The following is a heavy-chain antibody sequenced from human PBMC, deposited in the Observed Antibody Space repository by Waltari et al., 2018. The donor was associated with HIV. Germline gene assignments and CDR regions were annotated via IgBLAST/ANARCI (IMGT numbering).Heavy chain of an antibody. V-gene: IGHV1-2*02. CDR1: GYTFTGYY. D-gene: IGHD6-19*01. CDR3: ARDQGGIAVAGTPGDY. Sequence: QVQLVQSGAEVKKPGASVKVSCKASGYTFTGYYMHWVRQAPGQGLEWMGWINPNSGGTNCAQKFQGRVNMTRDTSISTGYMELSRLRSDDTAVYYCARDQGGIAVAGTPGDYWGQGTLVTVSS. CDR2: INPNSGGT. J-gene: IGHJ4*02.